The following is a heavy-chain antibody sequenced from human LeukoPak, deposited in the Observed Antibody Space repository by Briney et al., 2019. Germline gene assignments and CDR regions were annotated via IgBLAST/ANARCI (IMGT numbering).Heavy chain of an antibody. J-gene: IGHJ4*02. D-gene: IGHD6-13*01. CDR2: IYYSGST. Sequence: PSETLSLTCTVSGGSISSSSYYWGWIRQPPGKGLEWIGSIYYSGSTYYNPSLKSRVTISVDTSKNQFSLKLSSVTAADTAVYYCARGLGRYSSPPYFDYWGQGTLVTVSS. CDR1: GGSISSSSYY. CDR3: ARGLGRYSSPPYFDY. V-gene: IGHV4-39*07.